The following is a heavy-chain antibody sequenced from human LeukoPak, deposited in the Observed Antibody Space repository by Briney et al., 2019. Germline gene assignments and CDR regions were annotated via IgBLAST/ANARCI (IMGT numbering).Heavy chain of an antibody. CDR1: GGSITSYY. V-gene: IGHV4-59*01. CDR2: FYPSGSA. J-gene: IGHJ4*02. Sequence: SETLSLTCTVSGGSITSYYWNWVRQPPGKGLEWIGFFYPSGSASYNPSLRSRVTFSVDTSKNQFSLKLSSVTAADTAVYHCARAGSHTTVAGAFNHWGQGTLVTVSS. D-gene: IGHD6-19*01. CDR3: ARAGSHTTVAGAFNH.